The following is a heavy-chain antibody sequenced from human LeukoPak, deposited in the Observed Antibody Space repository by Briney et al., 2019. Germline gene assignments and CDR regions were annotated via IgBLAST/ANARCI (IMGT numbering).Heavy chain of an antibody. CDR2: ISGSGGST. Sequence: GGSLRLSCAASGFTFSGYAMSWVGQAPGKGLEWVSAISGSGGSTYYADSVKGRFTISRDNSKNTLYLQMNSLRAEDTAVYYCAKLWLGSYYGYFDYWGQGTLVTVSS. J-gene: IGHJ4*02. D-gene: IGHD1-26*01. CDR1: GFTFSGYA. CDR3: AKLWLGSYYGYFDY. V-gene: IGHV3-23*01.